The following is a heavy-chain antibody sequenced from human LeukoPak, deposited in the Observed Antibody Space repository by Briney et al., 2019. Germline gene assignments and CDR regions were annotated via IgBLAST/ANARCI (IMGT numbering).Heavy chain of an antibody. CDR3: ARDRCSGGSCYFWFDP. Sequence: ASVKVSCKASGYTFTCYGISWVRQAPGQGLEWMGWISAYNGNTNYAQKLQGRVTMTTDTSTSTAYMELRSLRSDDTAVYYCARDRCSGGSCYFWFDPWGQGTLVTVSS. V-gene: IGHV1-18*01. J-gene: IGHJ5*02. D-gene: IGHD2-15*01. CDR2: ISAYNGNT. CDR1: GYTFTCYG.